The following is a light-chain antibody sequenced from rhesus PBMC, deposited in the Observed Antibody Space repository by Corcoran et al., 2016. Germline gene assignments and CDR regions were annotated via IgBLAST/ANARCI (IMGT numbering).Light chain of an antibody. Sequence: EIVMTQSPATLDLSSGERATLSCRASQRINTYYAWSPQRPVQAPRPHNYGEATRATGIPERFSGSGCGTEFTLTISSLEPEDGGIYFCLQSAYWPRTVGQGTKVEI. J-gene: IGKJ1*01. CDR1: QRINTY. CDR2: GEA. CDR3: LQSAYWPRT. V-gene: IGKV3-24*04.